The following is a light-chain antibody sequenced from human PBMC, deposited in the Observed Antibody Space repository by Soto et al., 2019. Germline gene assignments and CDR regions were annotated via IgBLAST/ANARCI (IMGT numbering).Light chain of an antibody. CDR1: GSNTGAPYD. CDR3: QSYDSSLSGSV. CDR2: GNG. J-gene: IGLJ1*01. V-gene: IGLV1-40*01. Sequence: QSVLTQPPSVSGAPGQRATTSSPGGGSNTGAPYDVHGYQQLPGTGPKLPIYGNGNRPSGVPDRFSGSKSGSSASLAISGVQAEDEGDYYCQSYDSSLSGSVFGAGTKVTVL.